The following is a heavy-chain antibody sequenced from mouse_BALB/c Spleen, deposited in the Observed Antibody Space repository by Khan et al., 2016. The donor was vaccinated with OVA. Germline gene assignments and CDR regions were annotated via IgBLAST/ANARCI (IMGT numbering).Heavy chain of an antibody. Sequence: EVKLEESGGGLVQPGGSMKLSCVASGYTFSNYWMNWVRQSPEKGLEWVAEIRLRSDDYVSTYAESVKGRFTITRDDSKSSFYLQRNNLIAEDTGIYYCWILLWGQGTTLTVSS. CDR2: IRLRSDDYVS. J-gene: IGHJ2*01. CDR1: GYTFSNYW. V-gene: IGHV6-6*02. CDR3: WILL.